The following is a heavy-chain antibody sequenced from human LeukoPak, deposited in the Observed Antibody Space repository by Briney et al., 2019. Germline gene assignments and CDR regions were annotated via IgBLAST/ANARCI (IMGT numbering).Heavy chain of an antibody. Sequence: SETLSLTCTVSGGSINNYYWSWIRQPAGKGLEWIGRIYTRGSTNYNPSLKSRVTMSVGTSKDQFSLKLSSVTAADTAVYYCARGRYCSADICSGGDAFDIWGQGTMVSVSS. CDR2: IYTRGST. CDR1: GGSINNYY. D-gene: IGHD2-15*01. CDR3: ARGRYCSADICSGGDAFDI. J-gene: IGHJ3*02. V-gene: IGHV4-4*07.